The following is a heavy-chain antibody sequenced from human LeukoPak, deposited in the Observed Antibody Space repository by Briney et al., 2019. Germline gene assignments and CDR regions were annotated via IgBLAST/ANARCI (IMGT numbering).Heavy chain of an antibody. CDR2: IYYSGST. CDR3: ARGQRLWFGELVVYYYYMDV. V-gene: IGHV4-59*01. Sequence: PSETLSLTCTVSGGSISSYYWSWIRQPPGKGLEWIGYIYYSGSTNYNPSLKSRVTISVDTSKNQFSLKLSSVTAADTAVYYCARGQRLWFGELVVYYYYMDVWGKGTTVTISS. D-gene: IGHD3-10*01. J-gene: IGHJ6*03. CDR1: GGSISSYY.